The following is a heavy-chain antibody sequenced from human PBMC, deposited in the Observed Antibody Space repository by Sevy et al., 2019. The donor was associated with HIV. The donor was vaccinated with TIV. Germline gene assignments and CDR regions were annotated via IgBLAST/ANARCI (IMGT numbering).Heavy chain of an antibody. Sequence: ASVKVSCKASGGTFSSYAISWVRQAPGQGLEWMGGIIPIFGTANYAQKFQGRVTITADESTSTAYMELSSLRSEDTAVYYCAGSAPPQITMVRGPFDYWGQGTLVTVSS. CDR1: GGTFSSYA. CDR2: IIPIFGTA. V-gene: IGHV1-69*13. CDR3: AGSAPPQITMVRGPFDY. J-gene: IGHJ4*02. D-gene: IGHD3-10*01.